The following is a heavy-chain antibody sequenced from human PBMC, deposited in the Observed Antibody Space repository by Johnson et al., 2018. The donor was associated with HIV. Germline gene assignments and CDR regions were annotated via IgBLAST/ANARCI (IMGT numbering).Heavy chain of an antibody. CDR2: ISYDGSNK. Sequence: VQLVESGGGVVQPGRSLRLSCAAYGFTFSSYAMHWVRQAPGKGLEWVAVISYDGSNKYYADSVKGRFTISRDNSKNTLYLQMNSLRAEDTAVYYCARYSSSSSFDIWGQGTMVTVSS. D-gene: IGHD6-6*01. CDR3: ARYSSSSSFDI. J-gene: IGHJ3*02. V-gene: IGHV3-30*04. CDR1: GFTFSSYA.